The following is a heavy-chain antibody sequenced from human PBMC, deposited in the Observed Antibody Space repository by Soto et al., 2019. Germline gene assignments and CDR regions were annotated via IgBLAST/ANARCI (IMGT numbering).Heavy chain of an antibody. D-gene: IGHD2-21*01. CDR1: GFTFSSYS. J-gene: IGHJ1*01. CDR3: ARDHALFVDPYFQH. Sequence: EVQLVESGGGLVQPGGSLRLSCAASGFTFSSYSMNWVRQAPGKGLEWVSYISSSSSTIYYADSVKGRFTISRDNAKNSLYLQMNSLRAEDTAVYYCARDHALFVDPYFQHWGQGTLVTVSS. CDR2: ISSSSSTI. V-gene: IGHV3-48*01.